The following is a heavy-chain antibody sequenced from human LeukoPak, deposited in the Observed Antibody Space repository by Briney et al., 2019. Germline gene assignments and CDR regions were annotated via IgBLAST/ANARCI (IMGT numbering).Heavy chain of an antibody. CDR1: GFTFSSYD. J-gene: IGHJ4*02. D-gene: IGHD6-19*01. CDR3: ATVTREEGIAVAGTFDY. Sequence: GSLRLSCAASGFTFSSYDMSWVRQAPGKGLQWVSSISGSGGSTYYADSVKGRFTISRDNSKNTLYVQMNSLRAEDTAIYYCATVTREEGIAVAGTFDYWGQGTLVTVSS. V-gene: IGHV3-23*01. CDR2: ISGSGGST.